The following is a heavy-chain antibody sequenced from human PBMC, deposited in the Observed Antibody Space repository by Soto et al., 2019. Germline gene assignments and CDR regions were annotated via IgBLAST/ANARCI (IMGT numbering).Heavy chain of an antibody. D-gene: IGHD2-15*01. V-gene: IGHV4-31*03. CDR2: IYYSGST. CDR3: ARGRYCSGGSCYVGAFDI. Sequence: QVQLQESGPGLVKPSQTLSLTCTVSGGSISSGGYYWSWIRQHPGKGLEWIGYIYYSGSTYYNPSLKSRVTISVDMSNNQFSLKMSSVTAADTAVYYCARGRYCSGGSCYVGAFDIWGQGTMVTVSS. CDR1: GGSISSGGYY. J-gene: IGHJ3*02.